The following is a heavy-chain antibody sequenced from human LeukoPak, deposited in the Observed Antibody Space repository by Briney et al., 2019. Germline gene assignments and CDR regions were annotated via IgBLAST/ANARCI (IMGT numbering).Heavy chain of an antibody. CDR3: ARDNRRIAARHDSFDI. Sequence: PSQTLSLTCTVSGGSISSYYWSWIRQPAGKGLEWIGRIYTSGSTNYNPSLKSRVTMSVDTSKNQFSLKVSSVTAADTAVYYCARDNRRIAARHDSFDIWGQGTMVTVRS. CDR2: IYTSGST. CDR1: GGSISSYY. V-gene: IGHV4-4*07. J-gene: IGHJ3*02. D-gene: IGHD6-6*01.